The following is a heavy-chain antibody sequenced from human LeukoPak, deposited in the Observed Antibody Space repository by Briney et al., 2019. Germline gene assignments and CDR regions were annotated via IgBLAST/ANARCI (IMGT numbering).Heavy chain of an antibody. CDR2: INHSGST. CDR3: ARATNNYDFWSGYQFDP. J-gene: IGHJ5*02. D-gene: IGHD3-3*01. CDR1: GGSFSGYY. V-gene: IGHV4-34*01. Sequence: SETLSLTCAVYGGSFSGYYWGWIRQPPGKGLEWIGEINHSGSTNYNPSLKSRVTISVDTSKNQFSLKLSSVTAADTAVYYCARATNNYDFWSGYQFDPWGQGTLVTVSS.